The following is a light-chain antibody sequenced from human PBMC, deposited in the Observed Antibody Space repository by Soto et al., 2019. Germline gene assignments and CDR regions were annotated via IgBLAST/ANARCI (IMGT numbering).Light chain of an antibody. Sequence: QSALTQPASVSGSPGQSITISCTGTSSDVGGYNYVSWYQQHPGKAPKLMIYDVSNRPSGVSNRFSGSKSGNTASLTISGPQAEGGAEYYRRSNTSRSPLGFGGRD. V-gene: IGLV2-14*01. CDR1: SSDVGGYNY. J-gene: IGLJ2*01. CDR2: DVS. CDR3: RSNTSRSPLG.